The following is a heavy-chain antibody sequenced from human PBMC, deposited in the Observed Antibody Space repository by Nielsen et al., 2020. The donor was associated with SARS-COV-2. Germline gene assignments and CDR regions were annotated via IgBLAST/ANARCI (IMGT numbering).Heavy chain of an antibody. Sequence: ASVKVSCKASGYTFTSYAMHWVCQAPGQRLEWMGWVNAGNGNTKYSQKFQGRVTMTTDTSTSTAYMQLRSLRSDDTAVYYCAREGIVGATTGFDYWGQGTLVTVSS. D-gene: IGHD1-26*01. J-gene: IGHJ4*02. CDR1: GYTFTSYA. CDR3: AREGIVGATTGFDY. V-gene: IGHV1-3*01. CDR2: VNAGNGNT.